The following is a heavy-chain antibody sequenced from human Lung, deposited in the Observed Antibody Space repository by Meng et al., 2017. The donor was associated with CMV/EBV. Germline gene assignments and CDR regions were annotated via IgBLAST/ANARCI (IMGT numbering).Heavy chain of an antibody. CDR2: IYHSGST. J-gene: IGHJ4*02. CDR1: GGSISSSNW. V-gene: IGHV4-4*02. Sequence: VQLPASAPGLVKPSGTLSLPCAVSGGSISSSNWWSWVRQPPGKGLEWIGEIYHSGSTNYNPSLKSRVTISVDKSKNQFSLKLSSVTAADTAVYYCASFPPPGKQWLVTDYWGQGTLVTVSS. CDR3: ASFPPPGKQWLVTDY. D-gene: IGHD6-19*01.